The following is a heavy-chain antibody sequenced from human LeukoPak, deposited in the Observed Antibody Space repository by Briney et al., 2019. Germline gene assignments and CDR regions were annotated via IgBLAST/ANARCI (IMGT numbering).Heavy chain of an antibody. CDR1: GSTLAESY. Sequence: WASVKVSCKVSGSTLAESYIHWLRQAPGKGLEWMGGYDPEEGGIIYAQKFLDRVTMTEDTSTTTAYMEVSSLRSEDTAVYFCAGDRGITITKDFDYWGQGTVVTVSS. D-gene: IGHD1-1*01. V-gene: IGHV1-24*01. CDR2: YDPEEGGI. CDR3: AGDRGITITKDFDY. J-gene: IGHJ4*02.